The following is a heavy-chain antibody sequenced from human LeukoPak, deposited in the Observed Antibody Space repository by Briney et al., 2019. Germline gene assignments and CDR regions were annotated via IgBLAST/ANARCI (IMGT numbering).Heavy chain of an antibody. CDR2: ISSSSSYI. CDR3: ARAFMYSSIWDDY. J-gene: IGHJ4*02. CDR1: GFTFSSYS. D-gene: IGHD6-13*01. Sequence: GGSLRLSCAASGFTFSSYSMNWVRQAPGKGLEWVSSISSSSSYIYYADSVRGRFTISRDNAKNSLYLQMNSLRAEDTAVYYCARAFMYSSIWDDYWGQGTLVTVSS. V-gene: IGHV3-21*01.